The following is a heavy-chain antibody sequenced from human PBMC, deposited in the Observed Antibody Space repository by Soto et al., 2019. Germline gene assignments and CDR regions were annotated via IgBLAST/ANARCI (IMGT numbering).Heavy chain of an antibody. Sequence: RRLSCAASGFTFSSYSMNWVRQATGKGLEWVSSISSSSSYIYYADSVKGRFTISRDNAKNSLYLQMNSLRAEDTAVYYCASRGIAAAGFDYWGQGTLVTSPQ. CDR2: ISSSSSYI. D-gene: IGHD6-13*01. J-gene: IGHJ4*02. V-gene: IGHV3-21*01. CDR3: ASRGIAAAGFDY. CDR1: GFTFSSYS.